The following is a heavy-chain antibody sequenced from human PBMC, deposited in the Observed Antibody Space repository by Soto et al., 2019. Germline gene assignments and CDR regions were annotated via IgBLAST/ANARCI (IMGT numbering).Heavy chain of an antibody. Sequence: EVQLVESGGGLVQPGGSLRLSCAASGFTVSSNYMRWVRQAPGKGLEWVSVIYSGGSTYYADSVKGRFTISRHNSKYTLYLQITSLLAEDAAVYFCASGGLAAGLPDNWFDPWGQGTLVSVCS. V-gene: IGHV3-53*04. CDR3: ASGGLAAGLPDNWFDP. CDR1: GFTVSSNY. D-gene: IGHD2-15*01. CDR2: IYSGGST. J-gene: IGHJ5*02.